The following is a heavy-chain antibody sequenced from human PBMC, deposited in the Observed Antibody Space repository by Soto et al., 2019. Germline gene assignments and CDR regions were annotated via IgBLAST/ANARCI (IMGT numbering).Heavy chain of an antibody. Sequence: GGSLRLSCAASGFTFSSYWTSWVRQAPGKGLEWVANIKQDGSEKYYVDSVKGRFTISRDNAKNSLYLQMNSLRAEDTAVCYCARGFSRYDFWSGWFDPWGQGTLVTVSS. D-gene: IGHD3-3*01. V-gene: IGHV3-7*01. CDR1: GFTFSSYW. CDR2: IKQDGSEK. CDR3: ARGFSRYDFWSGWFDP. J-gene: IGHJ5*02.